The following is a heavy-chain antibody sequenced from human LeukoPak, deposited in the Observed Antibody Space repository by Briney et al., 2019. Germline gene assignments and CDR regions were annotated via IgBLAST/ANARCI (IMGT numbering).Heavy chain of an antibody. CDR2: IYYSGST. V-gene: IGHV4-39*07. CDR1: GGSISSISYY. J-gene: IGHJ4*02. D-gene: IGHD6-13*01. CDR3: ARDRSSSWKGAFDY. Sequence: PSETLSLTCTVSGGSISSISYYWGWIRQPPGKGLEWIGSIYYSGSTYYNPSLKSRVTISVDTSKNQFSLKLSSVTAADTAVYYCARDRSSSWKGAFDYWGQGTLVTVSS.